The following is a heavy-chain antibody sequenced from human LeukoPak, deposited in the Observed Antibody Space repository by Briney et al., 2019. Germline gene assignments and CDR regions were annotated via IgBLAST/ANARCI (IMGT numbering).Heavy chain of an antibody. CDR3: ARARRRGYSGYDPLDY. Sequence: SVKVSCKASGGTFSSYAISWVRQAPGQGLEWMGGIIPIFGTANYAQKFQGRVTITTDESTSTAYMEPSSLRSEDTAVYYCARARRRGYSGYDPLDYWGQGTLVTVSS. D-gene: IGHD5-12*01. V-gene: IGHV1-69*05. CDR2: IIPIFGTA. J-gene: IGHJ4*02. CDR1: GGTFSSYA.